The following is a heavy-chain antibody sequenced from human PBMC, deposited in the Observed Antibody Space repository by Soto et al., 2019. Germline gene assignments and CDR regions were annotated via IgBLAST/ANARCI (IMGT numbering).Heavy chain of an antibody. J-gene: IGHJ3*02. CDR2: FDPEDGET. CDR3: ATDIAAAGPADAFDI. V-gene: IGHV1-24*01. D-gene: IGHD6-13*01. CDR1: GYTLTGLS. Sequence: ASVKVSCKVSGYTLTGLSMHWVRQAPGKGLEWMGGFDPEDGETIYAQKFQGRVTMTEDTSTDTAYMELSSLRSEDTAVYYCATDIAAAGPADAFDIWGQGTMVTVSS.